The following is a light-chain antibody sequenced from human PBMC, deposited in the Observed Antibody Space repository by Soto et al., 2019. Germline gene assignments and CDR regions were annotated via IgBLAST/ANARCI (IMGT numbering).Light chain of an antibody. CDR1: QSVLYSSNNKNY. CDR2: WAS. J-gene: IGKJ2*03. V-gene: IGKV4-1*01. CDR3: QQYRLAPYS. Sequence: DFVMTQSPDSLAVSLGERATINCKSSQSVLYSSNNKNYLAWYRQKPGQPPKLLIYWASTRGSGVPDRFSGSGSGTDFTLTISSLQAEDVAVYYCQQYRLAPYSFGQGTKLDIK.